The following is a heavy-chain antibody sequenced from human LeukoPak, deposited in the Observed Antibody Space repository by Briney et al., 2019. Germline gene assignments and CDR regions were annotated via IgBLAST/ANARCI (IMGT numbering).Heavy chain of an antibody. Sequence: GGSLRLSCAASGFTFSSYGMHWVRQAPGKGLEWVAFIRYDGSNKYYADSVKGRFTISRDNSKNTLYLQMNSLRAEDTAVYYCARGGSYLSAFDIWGQGTMVTVSS. CDR2: IRYDGSNK. D-gene: IGHD1-26*01. V-gene: IGHV3-30*02. J-gene: IGHJ3*02. CDR3: ARGGSYLSAFDI. CDR1: GFTFSSYG.